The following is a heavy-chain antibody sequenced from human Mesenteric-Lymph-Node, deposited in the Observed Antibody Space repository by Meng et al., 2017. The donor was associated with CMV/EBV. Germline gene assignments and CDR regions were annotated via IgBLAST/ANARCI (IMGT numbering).Heavy chain of an antibody. CDR2: FSSSSRSSNYI. CDR1: GFTFSRFT. CDR3: VRVFNYDFWSGYYTPDY. Sequence: GESLKISCAASGFTFSRFTMSWVRQAPGKGLEWVSSFSSSSRSSNYIYYADSVKGRFTISRDNAKNSVYLQMNSLRAEDTAVYYCVRVFNYDFWSGYYTPDYWGQGTLVTVSS. J-gene: IGHJ4*02. V-gene: IGHV3-21*01. D-gene: IGHD3-3*01.